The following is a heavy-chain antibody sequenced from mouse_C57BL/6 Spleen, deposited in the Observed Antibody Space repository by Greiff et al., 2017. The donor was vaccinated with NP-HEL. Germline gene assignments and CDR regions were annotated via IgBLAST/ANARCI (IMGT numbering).Heavy chain of an antibody. Sequence: VQLQQSGAELVKPGASVKISCKASGYAFSSYWMNWVKQRPGKGLEWIGQIYPGDGDTNYNGKFKGKATLTADISSSTAYMQLSSLTAEDPAVFFCARAYDRNYGSDCDSDVWGTGTTVTVSS. CDR1: GYAFSSYW. CDR2: IYPGDGDT. J-gene: IGHJ1*03. D-gene: IGHD2-5*01. CDR3: ARAYDRNYGSDCDSDV. V-gene: IGHV1-80*01.